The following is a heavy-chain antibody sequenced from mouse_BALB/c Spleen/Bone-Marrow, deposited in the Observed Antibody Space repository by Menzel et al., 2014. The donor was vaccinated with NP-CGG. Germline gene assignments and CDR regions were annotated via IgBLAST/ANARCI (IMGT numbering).Heavy chain of an antibody. Sequence: DLVKPGASVKLSCKASGYTFTNFWINWIKQRPGQGLEWIGRIAPGSGTTYYNEMFKGKATLTVDTSSSTAYIQLSSLSSEDSPVYFCARSPMITESYAMDYWGQGTSVTVSS. CDR2: IAPGSGTT. J-gene: IGHJ4*01. D-gene: IGHD2-4*01. CDR1: GYTFTNFW. CDR3: ARSPMITESYAMDY. V-gene: IGHV1S41*01.